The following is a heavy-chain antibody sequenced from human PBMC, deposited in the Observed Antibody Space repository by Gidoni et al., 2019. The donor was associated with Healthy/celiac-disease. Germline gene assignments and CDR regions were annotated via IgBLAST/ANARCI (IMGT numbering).Heavy chain of an antibody. CDR2: IFSNDEK. D-gene: IGHD4-17*01. J-gene: IGHJ2*01. CDR3: ARIRDGDYDPGDWYFDL. CDR1: GFSLSNARMG. V-gene: IGHV2-26*01. Sequence: QVTLKESGPVLVKPTETLPLTCTVSGFSLSNARMGVSWIRQPPGKALEWLAHIFSNDEKSYSTSLKSRLTSSKDTSKSQVVLTMTNMDPVDTATYYCARIRDGDYDPGDWYFDLWGRGTLVTVSS.